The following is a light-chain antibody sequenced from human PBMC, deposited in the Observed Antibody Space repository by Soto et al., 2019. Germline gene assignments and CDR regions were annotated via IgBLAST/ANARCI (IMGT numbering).Light chain of an antibody. V-gene: IGKV3-11*01. CDR1: QSVSSY. CDR2: DAS. Sequence: EIVLTQSPGTLSLSPGERATLSCRASQSVSSYLAWYQQKPGQAPRLLIYDASNRATGIPARFSGSGSGTDFTLTISSLEPEDSAVYYCQQRSNWPVTFGQGTRLEIK. CDR3: QQRSNWPVT. J-gene: IGKJ5*01.